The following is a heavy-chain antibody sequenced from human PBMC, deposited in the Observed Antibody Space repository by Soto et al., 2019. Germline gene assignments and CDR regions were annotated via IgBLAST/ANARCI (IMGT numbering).Heavy chain of an antibody. CDR3: ARDRLYSSGSPGGYGMDV. D-gene: IGHD6-19*01. Sequence: SETLSLTCTVSGGSISSYYWSWIRQPAGKGLEWIGRIYTSGSTNYNPSLRSRVTMSVDTSKNQFSLKLSSVTAADTAVYYCARDRLYSSGSPGGYGMDVWGQGTTVTVSS. J-gene: IGHJ6*02. CDR2: IYTSGST. V-gene: IGHV4-4*07. CDR1: GGSISSYY.